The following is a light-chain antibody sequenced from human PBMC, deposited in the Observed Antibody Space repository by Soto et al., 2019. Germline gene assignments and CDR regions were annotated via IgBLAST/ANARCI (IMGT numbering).Light chain of an antibody. CDR1: QRVSSSY. J-gene: IGKJ1*01. CDR3: QQYGSSPWT. Sequence: EIVLTQSPGTLSLSPGERATLSCRASQRVSSSYLAWYQQKPGQAPRLLIYGAASRATGTPDRFSGSGSGTDFTLTISRLEPEDFAVCYCQQYGSSPWTFGQGTKV. V-gene: IGKV3-20*01. CDR2: GAA.